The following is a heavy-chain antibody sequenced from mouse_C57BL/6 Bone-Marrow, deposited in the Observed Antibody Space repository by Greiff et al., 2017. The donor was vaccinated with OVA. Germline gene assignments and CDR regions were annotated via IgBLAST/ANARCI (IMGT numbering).Heavy chain of an antibody. Sequence: QVQLQQSGAELARPGASVKLSCKASGYTFTSYGISWVKQRTGQGLEWIGEIYPRSGNTYYNEKFKGKATLTADKSSSTAYMEHRSLTSDASAVYFCARWKYYGSRHPYYAMDYWGQGTSVTVSS. J-gene: IGHJ4*01. V-gene: IGHV1-81*01. CDR3: ARWKYYGSRHPYYAMDY. CDR1: GYTFTSYG. CDR2: IYPRSGNT. D-gene: IGHD1-1*01.